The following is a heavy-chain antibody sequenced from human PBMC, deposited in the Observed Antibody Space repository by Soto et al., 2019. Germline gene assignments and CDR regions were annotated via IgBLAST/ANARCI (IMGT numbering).Heavy chain of an antibody. Sequence: GGSLRLSCTASGFTFSDAWMTWVRQAPGKGLEWVGLIKSKVDGGTAQTAAPVNDRFTISRDDSKNTVYLQITSLKIEDTAFYYCTTIEFRGQGTLVTVSS. D-gene: IGHD3-10*01. V-gene: IGHV3-15*06. J-gene: IGHJ4*02. CDR1: GFTFSDAW. CDR3: TTIEF. CDR2: IKSKVDGGTA.